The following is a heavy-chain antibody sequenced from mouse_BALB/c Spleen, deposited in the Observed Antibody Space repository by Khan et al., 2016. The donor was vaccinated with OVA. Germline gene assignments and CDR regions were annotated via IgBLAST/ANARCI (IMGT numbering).Heavy chain of an antibody. CDR1: GYIFTSYM. J-gene: IGHJ3*01. Sequence: QVQLQQSGAELARPGASMKMSCKASGYIFTSYMIHWVKQRPGQGLEWIGDINPSSDYNNYNQKFKDKATLTADKSSSTAYMQLSSLTSEDSAVYYCARGGYGSFGYWGQGTLVTVSA. CDR3: ARGGYGSFGY. V-gene: IGHV1-4*01. CDR2: INPSSDYN. D-gene: IGHD1-1*01.